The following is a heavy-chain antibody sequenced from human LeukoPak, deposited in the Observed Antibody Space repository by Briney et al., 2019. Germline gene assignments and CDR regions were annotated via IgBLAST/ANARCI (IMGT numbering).Heavy chain of an antibody. D-gene: IGHD3-22*01. Sequence: SETLSLTCAVYGGSLSGNYWSWIRQPPGKGLEWIGEINRSGSTKYNPSLKSRVTISVDTSKNQFSLKLSSVTAADTAVYYCARAQYDSSGPYYFDYWGQGTLVTVSS. CDR1: GGSLSGNY. V-gene: IGHV4-34*01. CDR2: INRSGST. J-gene: IGHJ4*02. CDR3: ARAQYDSSGPYYFDY.